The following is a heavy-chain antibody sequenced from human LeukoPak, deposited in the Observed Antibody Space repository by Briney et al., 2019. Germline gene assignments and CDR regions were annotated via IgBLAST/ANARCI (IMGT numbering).Heavy chain of an antibody. CDR1: GYSVSSNSAA. CDR3: ARAMITFGGVIVSNWFDP. D-gene: IGHD3-16*02. Sequence: SQTLSLTCAISGYSVSSNSAAWNWIRQSPSRGLEWLGRTYYRSKWYNEYEVSVKSRITINPDTSKNQFSLQLNSVTPEDTAVYYCARAMITFGGVIVSNWFDPWGQGTLVTVSS. V-gene: IGHV6-1*01. J-gene: IGHJ5*02. CDR2: TYYRSKWYN.